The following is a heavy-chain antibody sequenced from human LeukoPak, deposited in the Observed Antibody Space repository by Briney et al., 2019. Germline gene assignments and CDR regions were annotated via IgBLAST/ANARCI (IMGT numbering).Heavy chain of an antibody. J-gene: IGHJ3*02. CDR3: ARENVEMATTDAFDI. V-gene: IGHV3-21*01. CDR2: ISSSSTYI. CDR1: GFTFSSYG. Sequence: GGSLRLSCAASGFTFSSYGMDWVRQAPGKGLEWVSSISSSSTYIYYADSVKGRFTISRDNAKNSVYLQMHSLRAEDTAVYYCARENVEMATTDAFDIWGQGTMVTVSS. D-gene: IGHD5-24*01.